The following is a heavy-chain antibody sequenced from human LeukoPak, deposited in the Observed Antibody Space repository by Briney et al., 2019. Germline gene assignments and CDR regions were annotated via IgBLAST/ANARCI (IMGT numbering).Heavy chain of an antibody. V-gene: IGHV1-69*06. CDR2: IIPIFGTA. J-gene: IGHJ4*02. Sequence: ASVKVSFKASGGTFSSYAISWVRQAPGQGLEWMGGIIPIFGTANYAQKFQGRVTITADKSTSTAYMELSSLRSEDTAVYYCARGVTERVFDYWGQGTLVTVSS. D-gene: IGHD5-18*01. CDR3: ARGVTERVFDY. CDR1: GGTFSSYA.